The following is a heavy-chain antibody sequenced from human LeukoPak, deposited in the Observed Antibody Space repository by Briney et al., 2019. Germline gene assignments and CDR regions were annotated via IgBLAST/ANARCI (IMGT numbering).Heavy chain of an antibody. D-gene: IGHD1-26*01. CDR3: VRGLQEWDLRRDY. CDR1: GFTFSSYE. Sequence: GGSLRLSCAASGFTFSSYEMNWVRQAPGKGLEWVSYISSSGSIIYYADSVEGRFTISRDNAKNSLYLQMNSLRAEDTAVYYCVRGLQEWDLRRDYWGQGTLVTVSS. J-gene: IGHJ4*02. CDR2: ISSSGSII. V-gene: IGHV3-48*03.